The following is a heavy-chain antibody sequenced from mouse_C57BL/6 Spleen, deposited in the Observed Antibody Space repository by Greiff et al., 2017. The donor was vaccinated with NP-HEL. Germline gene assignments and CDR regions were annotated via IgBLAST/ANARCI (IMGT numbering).Heavy chain of an antibody. D-gene: IGHD1-1*01. CDR3: ARSQDLIYYYGRPFAY. J-gene: IGHJ3*01. CDR2: IYPNNGGT. Sequence: EVQLQQSGPELVKPGASVKISCKASGYTFTDYYMNWVKQSHGKSLEWIGDIYPNNGGTSYNQKFKGKATLTVDKSSSTAYMELRSLTSEDSAVYYCARSQDLIYYYGRPFAYWGQGTLVTVSA. V-gene: IGHV1-26*01. CDR1: GYTFTDYY.